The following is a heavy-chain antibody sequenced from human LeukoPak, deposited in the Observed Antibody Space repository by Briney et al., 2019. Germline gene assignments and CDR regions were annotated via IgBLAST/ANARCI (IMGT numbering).Heavy chain of an antibody. J-gene: IGHJ4*02. CDR3: TRVGYIDEGIDY. V-gene: IGHV3-21*06. Sequence: GGSLRLSCTASGFSFSTSSMNWVRQAPGKGLQWVSSISSSTTYIYYADSVRGRFTISRDNAKNSLYLQMNSLRAEDTAIYYCTRVGYIDEGIDYWGQGTLVTVSS. CDR2: ISSSTTYI. CDR1: GFSFSTSS. D-gene: IGHD5-24*01.